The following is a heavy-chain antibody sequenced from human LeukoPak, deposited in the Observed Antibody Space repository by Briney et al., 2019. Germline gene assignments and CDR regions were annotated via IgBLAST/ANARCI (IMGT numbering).Heavy chain of an antibody. CDR1: GFTFSSYS. CDR2: INWNGGST. J-gene: IGHJ6*03. Sequence: PGGSLRLSCAASGFTFSSYSMNWVRQAPGKGLEWVSGINWNGGSTGYADSVKGRFTISRDNAKNSLYLQMNSLRAEDTALYYCARAQHEYSSSSAAECYMDVWGKGTTVTVSS. CDR3: ARAQHEYSSSSAAECYMDV. V-gene: IGHV3-20*04. D-gene: IGHD6-6*01.